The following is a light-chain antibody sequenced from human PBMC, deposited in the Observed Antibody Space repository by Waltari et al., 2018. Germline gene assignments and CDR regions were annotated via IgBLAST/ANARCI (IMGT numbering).Light chain of an antibody. Sequence: DIPMTQSPSTLSESVGARVTITCRASQRISSWLAWYQHKPGKAPKLLIYQASSLESGVPSRFSGSGSGTEFSLTISSLQPDDFATYYCQQYNSYPWTFGQGTKVEIK. J-gene: IGKJ1*01. CDR3: QQYNSYPWT. CDR2: QAS. V-gene: IGKV1-5*03. CDR1: QRISSW.